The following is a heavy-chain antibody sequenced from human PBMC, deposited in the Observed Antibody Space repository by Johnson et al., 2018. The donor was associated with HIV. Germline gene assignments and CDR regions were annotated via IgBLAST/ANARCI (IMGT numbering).Heavy chain of an antibody. CDR1: GFTFSTYG. J-gene: IGHJ3*02. V-gene: IGHV3-30*03. Sequence: HVQLVESGGGVVQPGRSLRLSCAASGFTFSTYGMHWVRQAPGKGLEWVAVITYDGSNQYYGDSVKGRFTISRDNSKNTLYLQMNSLRAEDTAVYYCARGGARSSGYYSAFDIWGQGTMVTVSS. D-gene: IGHD3-22*01. CDR3: ARGGARSSGYYSAFDI. CDR2: ITYDGSNQ.